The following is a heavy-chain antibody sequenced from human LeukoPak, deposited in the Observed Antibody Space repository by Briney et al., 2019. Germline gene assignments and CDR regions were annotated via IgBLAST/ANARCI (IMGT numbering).Heavy chain of an antibody. J-gene: IGHJ4*02. CDR3: ARGLYNYGPLFDY. Sequence: SETLSLTCTVSVGSVSSGHYYWSWIRQPPGKGLEWIGYVYYSGSTNYNPSLKSRVIILVDTSKNQFSLKLSSVTAADTAVYYCARGLYNYGPLFDYWGQGTLVTVSS. CDR2: VYYSGST. CDR1: VGSVSSGHYY. D-gene: IGHD5-24*01. V-gene: IGHV4-61*01.